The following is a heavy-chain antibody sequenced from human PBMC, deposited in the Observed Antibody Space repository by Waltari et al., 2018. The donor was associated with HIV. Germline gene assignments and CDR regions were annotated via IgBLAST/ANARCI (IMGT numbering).Heavy chain of an antibody. Sequence: QVHLVESGGCVVQPGRSLRLSCAASGYIFTDYALHWVRQAPGKGLEWVAFIAYDGSRQQYADSVRGRFTISRDDFKNTLYLQMNSLRPGDTAVYYCARESKYSHKYYPFEYWGQGTLVSVSS. CDR3: ARESKYSHKYYPFEY. D-gene: IGHD5-12*01. CDR1: GYIFTDYA. V-gene: IGHV3-30-3*01. J-gene: IGHJ4*02. CDR2: IAYDGSRQ.